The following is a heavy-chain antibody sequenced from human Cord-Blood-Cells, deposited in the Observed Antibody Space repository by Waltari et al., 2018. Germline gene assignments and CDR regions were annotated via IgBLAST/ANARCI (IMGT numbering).Heavy chain of an antibody. D-gene: IGHD1-26*01. CDR3: ARGGWELLGDTGAFDI. V-gene: IGHV3-48*03. CDR2: ISSRGSTI. CDR1: GFTFSSYE. Sequence: EVQLVESGGGLVQPGGSLRLSCAASGFTFSSYEMNWVRQAPGKGLEWVSYISSRGSTIYYAASVKGRFTISRDNAKNSLYLQMNSLRAEDTAVYYCARGGWELLGDTGAFDIWGQGTMVTVSS. J-gene: IGHJ3*02.